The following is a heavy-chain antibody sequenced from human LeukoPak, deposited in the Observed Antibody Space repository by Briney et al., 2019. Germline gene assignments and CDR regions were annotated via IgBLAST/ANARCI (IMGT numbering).Heavy chain of an antibody. CDR2: IKSDGRTT. V-gene: IGHV3-74*01. CDR3: ARRYSFYYYYMDV. Sequence: GGSLRLSCGGSGFTFNKFLIHWVRQVPGKGLVWVSRIKSDGRTTDYADSVKGRFTISRDNAKNTVYLQMNSLRVEDTAVYYCARRYSFYYYYMDVWGKGTTVTVSS. D-gene: IGHD5-18*01. CDR1: GFTFNKFL. J-gene: IGHJ6*03.